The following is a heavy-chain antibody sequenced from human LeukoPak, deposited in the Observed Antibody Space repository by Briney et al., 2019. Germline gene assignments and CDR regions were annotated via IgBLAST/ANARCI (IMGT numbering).Heavy chain of an antibody. Sequence: GESLKISCKGSGYSFTSYWIGWVRQLPGKGLEWMGIIYPGDSDTRYSPSFQGQITISADKSISTAYLQWSSLKASDTAMYYCARPYYYGSGSSPFDYWGQGTLVTVSS. CDR1: GYSFTSYW. D-gene: IGHD3-10*01. CDR2: IYPGDSDT. V-gene: IGHV5-51*01. CDR3: ARPYYYGSGSSPFDY. J-gene: IGHJ4*02.